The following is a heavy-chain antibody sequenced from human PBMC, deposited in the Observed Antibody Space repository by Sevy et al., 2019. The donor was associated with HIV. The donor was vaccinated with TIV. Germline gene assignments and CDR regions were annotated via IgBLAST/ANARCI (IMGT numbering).Heavy chain of an antibody. CDR3: VRVPAAAGTRGYFDY. J-gene: IGHJ4*02. V-gene: IGHV1-2*06. CDR2: INRTSGGT. D-gene: IGHD6-13*01. Sequence: ASVKVSCKTSGYSFSGYNMHWVRQAPGQGLEWMGRINRTSGGTKFAEMFQGRVTMTRDMSISTAYMELSSLRSDDTAVYYCVRVPAAAGTRGYFDYWGQGTLVTVSS. CDR1: GYSFSGYN.